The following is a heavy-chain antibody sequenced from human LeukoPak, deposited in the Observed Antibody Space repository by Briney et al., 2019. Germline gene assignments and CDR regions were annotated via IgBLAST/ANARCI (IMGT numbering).Heavy chain of an antibody. CDR3: ARALSQWLHFDY. CDR1: GGTFSSNA. CDR2: IIPIFGIA. D-gene: IGHD6-19*01. Sequence: SVKVSCKASGGTFSSNAISWVRQAPGQGLEWMGGIIPIFGIANYARKFQDRVTITADKSTSTAYMELSSLRSEDTAVYYCARALSQWLHFDYWGQGTLVTVSS. J-gene: IGHJ4*02. V-gene: IGHV1-69*10.